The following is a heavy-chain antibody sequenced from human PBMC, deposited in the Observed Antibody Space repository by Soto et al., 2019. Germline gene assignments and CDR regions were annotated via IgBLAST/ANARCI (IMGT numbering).Heavy chain of an antibody. CDR1: GGSISSGGYY. CDR2: IYYSGST. D-gene: IGHD4-17*01. J-gene: IGHJ2*01. CDR3: ARDVTVTDDWYFDL. Sequence: QVQLQESGPGLVKPSQTLSLTCTVSGGSISSGGYYWSWIRQHPGKGLEWIGYIYYSGSTYYNPSLKSRVTISVDTSKNLFSLKLSSVTAADTAVYYCARDVTVTDDWYFDLWGRGTLVTVSS. V-gene: IGHV4-31*03.